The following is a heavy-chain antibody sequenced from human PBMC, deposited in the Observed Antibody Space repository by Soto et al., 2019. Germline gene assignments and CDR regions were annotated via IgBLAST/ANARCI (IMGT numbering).Heavy chain of an antibody. J-gene: IGHJ4*02. CDR2: ISETGCRT. CDR3: ARDAEGLAPFPTRN. D-gene: IGHD6-19*01. CDR1: GFKCSNFS. Sequence: GGSVRRSCAASGFKCSNFSMSWVRQAPGKGLEWVSSISETGCRTYFADSVKGRFTVSRDNSRHTLFMQMNSLRDKDTAFYYCARDAEGLAPFPTRNWGLRTLLHVSS. V-gene: IGHV3-23*01.